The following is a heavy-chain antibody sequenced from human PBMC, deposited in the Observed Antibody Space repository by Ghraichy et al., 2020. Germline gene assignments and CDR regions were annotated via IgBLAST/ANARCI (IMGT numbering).Heavy chain of an antibody. CDR3: ATDGPYSSSSNYYYGMDV. CDR1: GYTLTELS. J-gene: IGHJ6*02. CDR2: FDPEDGET. D-gene: IGHD6-6*01. Sequence: ASVKVSCKVSGYTLTELSMHWVRQAPGKGLEWMGGFDPEDGETIYAQKFQGRVTMTEDTSTDTAYMELSSLRSEDTAVYYCATDGPYSSSSNYYYGMDVWGQGTTVTVSS. V-gene: IGHV1-24*01.